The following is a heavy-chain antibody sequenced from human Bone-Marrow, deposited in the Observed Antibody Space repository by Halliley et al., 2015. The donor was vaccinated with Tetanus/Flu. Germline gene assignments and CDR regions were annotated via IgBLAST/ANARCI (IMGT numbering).Heavy chain of an antibody. J-gene: IGHJ4*02. CDR1: GGSISSSSYY. V-gene: IGHV4-39*01. CDR3: ARRLGYCSSTSCNFDY. CDR2: IYYNGNP. D-gene: IGHD2-2*01. Sequence: TLSLTCTTSGGSISSSSYYWGWVRQPPGKGLEWIGSIYYNGNPFYKPSLKSRVTISVDTSKNQFSLKLRCVTAADSGVYYCARRLGYCSSTSCNFDYWGQGTLVTVSS.